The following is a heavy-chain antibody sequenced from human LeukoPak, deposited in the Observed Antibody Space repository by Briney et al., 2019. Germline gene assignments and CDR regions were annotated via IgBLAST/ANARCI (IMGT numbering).Heavy chain of an antibody. J-gene: IGHJ5*02. Sequence: GASVKVSCTASGYTFTSYGISWVRQAPGQGLEWMGWISAYNGNTNYAQKLQGRVTMTTDTSTSTAYMELRSLRSDDTAVYYCARAYDSSGYRSYNWFDPWGQGTLVTVSS. D-gene: IGHD3-22*01. CDR2: ISAYNGNT. CDR1: GYTFTSYG. CDR3: ARAYDSSGYRSYNWFDP. V-gene: IGHV1-18*01.